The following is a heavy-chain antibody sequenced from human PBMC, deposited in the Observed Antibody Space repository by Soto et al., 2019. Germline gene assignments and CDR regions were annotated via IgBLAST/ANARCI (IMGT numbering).Heavy chain of an antibody. V-gene: IGHV1-8*01. CDR1: GYTFTSYD. J-gene: IGHJ4*02. D-gene: IGHD6-19*01. CDR3: AREYSSGWAKD. CDR2: MNPNSGNT. Sequence: QVQLVQSGAEVKKPGASVKVSCKASGYTFTSYDINWVRQATGQGLEWMGWMNPNSGNTGYAQKFQGRVTLTRNTSRRPAYMELRSLRSEDRAVYYCAREYSSGWAKDWGQGTRVTVSS.